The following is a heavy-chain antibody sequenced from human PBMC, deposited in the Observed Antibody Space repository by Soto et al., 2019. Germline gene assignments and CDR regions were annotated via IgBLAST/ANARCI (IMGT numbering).Heavy chain of an antibody. CDR1: GYTFSSYD. Sequence: QVQLVQSGAEVKKPGASVKVSCKASGYTFSSYDINWVRQATGQGLEWMGWMNPNSGDTNYPQKFQVRVTLTRNTSIATAYMELSSLRSEDTAVYYCARGLKFTTPLVRGVNPYYYYYMDVWGEGTTVTVSS. CDR3: ARGLKFTTPLVRGVNPYYYYYMDV. CDR2: MNPNSGDT. D-gene: IGHD3-10*01. J-gene: IGHJ6*03. V-gene: IGHV1-8*01.